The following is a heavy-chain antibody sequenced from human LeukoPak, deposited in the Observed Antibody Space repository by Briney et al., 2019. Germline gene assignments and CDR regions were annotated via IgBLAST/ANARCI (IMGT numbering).Heavy chain of an antibody. J-gene: IGHJ4*02. CDR3: ARGGSNCSGGSCYTEVAY. V-gene: IGHV1-69*13. CDR2: IVPIFGTP. Sequence: ASVKVSCKASGGTFSSYAISWVRQAPGQGLEWMGGIVPIFGTPNYAQKFQGRVTITADESTSTAYMELSSLRSEDTAVYYCARGGSNCSGGSCYTEVAYWGQGTLVTVSS. CDR1: GGTFSSYA. D-gene: IGHD2-15*01.